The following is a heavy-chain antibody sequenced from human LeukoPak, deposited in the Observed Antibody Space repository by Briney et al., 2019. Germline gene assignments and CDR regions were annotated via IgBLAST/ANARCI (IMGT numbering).Heavy chain of an antibody. CDR3: ARLWGDYDYGDHEGWFDP. CDR2: IYYSGST. J-gene: IGHJ5*02. CDR1: GYSISSSNW. Sequence: SDTLSLTCAVSGYSISSSNWWGWIRQPPGKGLEWIGYIYYSGSTYYNPSLKSRVTMSVDTSKNQFSLKLSSVTAVDTAVYYCARLWGDYDYGDHEGWFDPWGQGTLVTVSS. V-gene: IGHV4-28*01. D-gene: IGHD4-17*01.